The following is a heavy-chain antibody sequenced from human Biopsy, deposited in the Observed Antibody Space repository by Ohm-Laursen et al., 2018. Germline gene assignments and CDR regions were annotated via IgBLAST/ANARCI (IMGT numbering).Heavy chain of an antibody. CDR2: IYPGGST. Sequence: SDTLSLTCNVSGGDINNYYWSWIRQPAGKGLEWIGRIYPGGSTNYNPSLKSRVTMSVDTSKKQLSLRLRSVTAADTAMHYCASVVLGPTNDAFDLWGQGTMVVVSS. V-gene: IGHV4-4*07. CDR1: GGDINNYY. J-gene: IGHJ3*01. D-gene: IGHD3-22*01. CDR3: ASVVLGPTNDAFDL.